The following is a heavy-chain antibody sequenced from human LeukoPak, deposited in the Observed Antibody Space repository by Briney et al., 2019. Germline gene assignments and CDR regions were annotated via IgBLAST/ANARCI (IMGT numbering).Heavy chain of an antibody. J-gene: IGHJ2*01. CDR3: TKDISAGGLDL. CDR2: IYWSSGNT. CDR1: GITLRDHA. D-gene: IGHD3-16*01. Sequence: GGSLRLSCAGSGITLRDHAMHWVRHAPGKGLEWVSGIYWSSGNTGYADSVKGRFTTSRGNAKDALYLHMNSLRPEDTALYYCTKDISAGGLDLWGRGTLVTVSS. V-gene: IGHV3-9*01.